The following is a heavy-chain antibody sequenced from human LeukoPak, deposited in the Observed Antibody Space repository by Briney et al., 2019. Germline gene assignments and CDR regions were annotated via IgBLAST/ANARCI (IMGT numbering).Heavy chain of an antibody. Sequence: GGSLRLSCGASAFTFSSYGMHWVRQAPGKGLGWVAVISYDGSNKYYADSVKGRFTISRDNSKNTLYLQMNSLRAEDTAVYYCAKLDTMVRGVIIAPFDYWGQGTLVTVSS. D-gene: IGHD3-10*01. CDR1: AFTFSSYG. J-gene: IGHJ4*02. V-gene: IGHV3-30*18. CDR3: AKLDTMVRGVIIAPFDY. CDR2: ISYDGSNK.